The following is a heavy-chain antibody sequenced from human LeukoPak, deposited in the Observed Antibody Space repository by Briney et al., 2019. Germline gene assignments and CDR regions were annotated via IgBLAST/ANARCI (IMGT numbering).Heavy chain of an antibody. J-gene: IGHJ5*02. CDR2: ISYDGSNE. D-gene: IGHD3-3*02. CDR3: ARRLLARGWFDP. CDR1: GFTFSSYV. V-gene: IGHV3-30*04. Sequence: PGGSLRLSCAASGFTFSSYVMHWVRQAPGKGLEWVAIISYDGSNEYYADSVKGRFTISRDNSKNTLYLQMNSLRAADTAVYYCARRLLARGWFDPWGQGTLVTVSS.